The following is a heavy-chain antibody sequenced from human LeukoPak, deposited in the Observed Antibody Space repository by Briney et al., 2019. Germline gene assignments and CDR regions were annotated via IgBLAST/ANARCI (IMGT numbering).Heavy chain of an antibody. J-gene: IGHJ4*02. CDR3: ARGPPRSPSQLVDY. Sequence: VASVKVSCKASGGTFSSYAISWVRQAPGQGLEWMGRIIPILGIANYAQKFQGRVTITADKSTSTAYMELSSLRSEDTAVYYCARGPPRSPSQLVDYWGQGTLVTVSS. V-gene: IGHV1-69*04. D-gene: IGHD1-1*01. CDR1: GGTFSSYA. CDR2: IIPILGIA.